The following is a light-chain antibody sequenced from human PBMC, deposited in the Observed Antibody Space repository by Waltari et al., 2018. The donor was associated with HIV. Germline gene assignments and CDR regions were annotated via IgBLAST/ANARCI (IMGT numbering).Light chain of an antibody. CDR3: QQYNNWPPWT. Sequence: EIVMTQSPGTLSVSPGERATLPCRASQSVNNNVAWYQQKVGQAPRLLIYGASTRATGIPARFSGSGFGTDFTLTISSLQSEDFALYYCQQYNNWPPWTFGQGTKVEIK. J-gene: IGKJ1*01. V-gene: IGKV3-15*01. CDR2: GAS. CDR1: QSVNNN.